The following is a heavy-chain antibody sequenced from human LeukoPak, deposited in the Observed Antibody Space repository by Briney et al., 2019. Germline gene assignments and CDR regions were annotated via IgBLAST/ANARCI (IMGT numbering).Heavy chain of an antibody. Sequence: SETLSLTCAVSGGSFSGYYWSWIRQPPGKGLEWVGEINHSGSTNYNPSLTSRVTISVDTSKNQFSLKLSSVTAAGTAVYDCASAIAPPRYYYDSRGLKDYWGQGTLVTVSS. V-gene: IGHV4-34*01. CDR1: GGSFSGYY. CDR3: ASAIAPPRYYYDSRGLKDY. J-gene: IGHJ4*02. CDR2: INHSGST. D-gene: IGHD3-22*01.